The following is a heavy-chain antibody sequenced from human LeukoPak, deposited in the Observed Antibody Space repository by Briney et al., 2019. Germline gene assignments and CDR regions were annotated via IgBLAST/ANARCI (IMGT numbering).Heavy chain of an antibody. D-gene: IGHD1-26*01. CDR1: GGTFSSYA. CDR3: ARVGALSGSYYIDGAFDI. CDR2: IIPIFGTA. J-gene: IGHJ3*02. Sequence: SVKVSCKASGGTFSSYAISWVRQAPGQGLEWMGGIIPIFGTANYAQKFQGRVTITADESTSTAYMELGSLRSEDTAVYYCARVGALSGSYYIDGAFDIWGQGTMVTVSS. V-gene: IGHV1-69*13.